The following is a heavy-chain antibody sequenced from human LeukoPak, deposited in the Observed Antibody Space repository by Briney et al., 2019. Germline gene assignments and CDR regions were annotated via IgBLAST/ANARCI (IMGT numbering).Heavy chain of an antibody. Sequence: GGSLRLSCAASGFTFSSYGMHWVRQAPGKGLEWVAVISYDGSNKYYADSVKGRFTISRDNSKNTLYLQMNSLRAEDMAVYYWAKTDYGDYVSAFDIWGQGTMVTVSS. CDR2: ISYDGSNK. CDR1: GFTFSSYG. V-gene: IGHV3-30*18. J-gene: IGHJ3*02. D-gene: IGHD4-17*01. CDR3: AKTDYGDYVSAFDI.